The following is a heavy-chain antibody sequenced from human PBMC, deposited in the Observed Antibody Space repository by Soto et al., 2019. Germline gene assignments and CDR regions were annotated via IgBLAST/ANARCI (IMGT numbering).Heavy chain of an antibody. D-gene: IGHD3-22*01. J-gene: IGHJ4*02. CDR1: GGSISSGGYY. CDR3: ARDRSGRNPDFDY. Sequence: QVQLQESGPGLVKPSQTLSLTCTVSGGSISSGGYYWSWIRQHPGKGLEWIGYIYYSGSTYYNPSLQRRVTISVDTSKNQFSLKLSSVTAADTAVYYCARDRSGRNPDFDYWGQGTLVTVSS. CDR2: IYYSGST. V-gene: IGHV4-31*03.